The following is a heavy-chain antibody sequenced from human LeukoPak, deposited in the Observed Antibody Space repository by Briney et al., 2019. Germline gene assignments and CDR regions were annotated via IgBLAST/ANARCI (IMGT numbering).Heavy chain of an antibody. V-gene: IGHV4-4*09. CDR2: IHTSGST. J-gene: IGHJ4*02. CDR3: VRPGQSSWWVYFNY. Sequence: SETLSLTCTVSGGSSSPYYWTWIRQPPGKGLEWIGNIHTSGSTDYNLSLKSRVTMSVDTSKNQFSLRLSSVTAADTAVYYCVRPGQSSWWVYFNYWGQGVVVTVSS. CDR1: GGSSSPYY. D-gene: IGHD2-15*01.